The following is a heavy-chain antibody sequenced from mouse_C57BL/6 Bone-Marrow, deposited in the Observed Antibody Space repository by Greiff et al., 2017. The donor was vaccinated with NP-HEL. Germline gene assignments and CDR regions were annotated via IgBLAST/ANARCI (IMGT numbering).Heavy chain of an antibody. J-gene: IGHJ3*01. D-gene: IGHD2-1*01. CDR2: IDTSDSYT. CDR1: GYTFTSYW. Sequence: QVQLQQPGAELVRPGTSVKLSCKASGYTFTSYWMHWVKQRPGQGLEWIGVIDTSDSYTNYNQKFKGKATLNVDTSSSTAYMQLSSLTSEDSAVYYCARLSIYGNYSWFAYWGQGTLVTVSA. CDR3: ARLSIYGNYSWFAY. V-gene: IGHV1-59*01.